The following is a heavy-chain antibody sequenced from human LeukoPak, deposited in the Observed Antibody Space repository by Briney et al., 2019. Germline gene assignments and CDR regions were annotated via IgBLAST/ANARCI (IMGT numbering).Heavy chain of an antibody. CDR2: INSDGTNT. Sequence: PGGSLRLSCAASTFTFSRYWMHWVRQAPGKGLVCVSRINSDGTNTYYADSVKGRFTISRDNPKNTLYLQMNSLRTEDTAVYYCARDRAAFGVVQVGYWGQGTLVTVSS. CDR3: ARDRAAFGVVQVGY. CDR1: TFTFSRYW. J-gene: IGHJ4*02. D-gene: IGHD3-3*01. V-gene: IGHV3-74*01.